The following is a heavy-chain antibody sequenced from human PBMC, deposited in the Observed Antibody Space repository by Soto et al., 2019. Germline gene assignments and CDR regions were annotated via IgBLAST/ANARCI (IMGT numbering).Heavy chain of an antibody. D-gene: IGHD3-9*01. V-gene: IGHV1-2*04. CDR3: ARSDDIYAFDI. Sequence: ASVKVSCKASGYTFTGYYMHWVRQAPGQGLERMGWINPNSGGTNYAKKFQGWVTMTRDTSISTAYMELSRLRSDDTAVYYCARSDDIYAFDIWGQGTMVTVSS. CDR2: INPNSGGT. CDR1: GYTFTGYY. J-gene: IGHJ3*02.